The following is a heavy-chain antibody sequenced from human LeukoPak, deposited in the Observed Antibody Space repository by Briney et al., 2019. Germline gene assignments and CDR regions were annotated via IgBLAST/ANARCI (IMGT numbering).Heavy chain of an antibody. V-gene: IGHV1-46*01. Sequence: ASVTVSCKASGYTFTSYYMHWVRQAPGQGLEWMGIINPSGGGTSYAQKFQGRVTMTRDTSTSTVYMELSSLRSEDTAVYYCARATVLLGIDYWGQGTLVTVSS. CDR2: INPSGGGT. D-gene: IGHD3-10*01. CDR3: ARATVLLGIDY. CDR1: GYTFTSYY. J-gene: IGHJ4*02.